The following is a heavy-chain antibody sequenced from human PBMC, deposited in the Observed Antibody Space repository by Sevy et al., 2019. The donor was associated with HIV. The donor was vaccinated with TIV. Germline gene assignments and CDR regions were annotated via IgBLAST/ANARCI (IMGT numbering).Heavy chain of an antibody. CDR2: ISRSSYI. CDR1: GFTFSSYS. J-gene: IGHJ4*02. D-gene: IGHD3-10*01. Sequence: GGSLRLSCAASGFTFSSYSMNWVRQAPGKGLEWVSSISRSSYIYYADSVKGRFTISRDNAKNSLYLQMNSLRAEDTAVYYCSRDGLGYYGSGGQDYWGQGTLVTVSS. V-gene: IGHV3-21*01. CDR3: SRDGLGYYGSGGQDY.